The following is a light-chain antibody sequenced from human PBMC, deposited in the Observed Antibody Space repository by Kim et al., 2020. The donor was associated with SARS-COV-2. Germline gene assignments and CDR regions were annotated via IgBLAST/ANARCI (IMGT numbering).Light chain of an antibody. CDR3: QQYHDWPPYT. CDR1: QSVSSN. CDR2: GTS. Sequence: PGERATLSCRASQSVSSNLAWYQQKPGQPPRLLIYGTSTRATGVPARFSGSGSGTEFTLTISGLQSEDLAVYFCQQYHDWPPYTFGQGTKLE. J-gene: IGKJ2*01. V-gene: IGKV3-15*01.